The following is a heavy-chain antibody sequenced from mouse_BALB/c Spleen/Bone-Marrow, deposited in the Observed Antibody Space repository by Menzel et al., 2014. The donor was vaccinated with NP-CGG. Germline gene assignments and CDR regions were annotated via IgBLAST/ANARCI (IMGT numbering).Heavy chain of an antibody. J-gene: IGHJ4*01. CDR3: GNYYAMDY. Sequence: VKLVESEAELMKPGASVKISCKATGYTFSSYWIEWVKQRPGHGLEWIGEILPGSGSTNYNEKFKGKATFTADTSSNTAYMQLSSLTSEDSAVYYCGNYYAMDYWGQGTSVTVSS. CDR1: GYTFSSYW. CDR2: ILPGSGST. V-gene: IGHV1-9*01.